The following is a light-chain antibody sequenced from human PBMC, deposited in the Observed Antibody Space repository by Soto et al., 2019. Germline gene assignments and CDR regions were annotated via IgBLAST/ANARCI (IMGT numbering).Light chain of an antibody. CDR2: EVS. CDR3: CSYAGSSTFPYV. V-gene: IGLV2-23*02. J-gene: IGLJ1*01. CDR1: SSDVGSYNL. Sequence: QSALTQPASVSGSPGQSITISCTGTSSDVGSYNLVSWYQQHPGKAPKLMIYEVSKRPSGVSNRCSGSKSGNTASLTISGLQAEDEADYYCCSYAGSSTFPYVFGTGTKLTVL.